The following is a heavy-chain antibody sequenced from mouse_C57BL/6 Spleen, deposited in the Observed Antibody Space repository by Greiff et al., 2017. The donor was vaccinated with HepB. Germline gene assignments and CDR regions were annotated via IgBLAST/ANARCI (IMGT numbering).Heavy chain of an antibody. D-gene: IGHD6-2*01. V-gene: IGHV5-17*01. CDR3: ARGRESWYFDV. Sequence: EVHLVESGGGLVKPGGSLKLSCAASGFTFSDYGMHWVRQAPEKGLEWVAYISSGSSTIYYADTVKGRFTISRDNAKNTLFLQMTSLRSEDTAMDYCARGRESWYFDVWGTGTTVTVSS. J-gene: IGHJ1*03. CDR1: GFTFSDYG. CDR2: ISSGSSTI.